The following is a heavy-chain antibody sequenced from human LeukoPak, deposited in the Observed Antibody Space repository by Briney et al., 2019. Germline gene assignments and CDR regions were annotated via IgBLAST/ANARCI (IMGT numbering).Heavy chain of an antibody. J-gene: IGHJ4*02. CDR3: ARGVAAFDF. Sequence: SETLSLTCAVYGGSFSGYYWSWIRQPPGKGLEWIGEINHSGSTNYNPSPKSRVIISVDTSKNQFSLKVSSVTAADTAVYYCARGVAAFDFWGQGTAVTVSS. V-gene: IGHV4-34*01. D-gene: IGHD2-15*01. CDR2: INHSGST. CDR1: GGSFSGYY.